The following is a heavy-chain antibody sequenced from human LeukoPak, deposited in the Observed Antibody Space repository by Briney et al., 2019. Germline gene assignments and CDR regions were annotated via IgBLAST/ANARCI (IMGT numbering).Heavy chain of an antibody. J-gene: IGHJ4*02. Sequence: ASVKVSCKVSGYTLTELSMHWVRQAPGKGLEWMGGFDPEDGGTIYAQKFQGRVTMTEDTSTDTAYMELSSLRAEDTAVYYCAKRGPGSPESGKYYFDYWGQGTLVTVSS. CDR3: AKRGPGSPESGKYYFDY. V-gene: IGHV1-24*01. CDR1: GYTLTELS. CDR2: FDPEDGGT. D-gene: IGHD3-10*01.